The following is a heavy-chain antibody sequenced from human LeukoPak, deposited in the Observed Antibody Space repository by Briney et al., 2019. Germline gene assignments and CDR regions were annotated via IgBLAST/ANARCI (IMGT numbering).Heavy chain of an antibody. CDR2: IYYSGST. CDR1: GGSISSYY. D-gene: IGHD2-8*01. Sequence: SETLSLTCTVSGGSISSYYWSWIRQPPGKGLEWIGYIYYSGSTNYNPSLKSRVTISVDTSKNQFSLKLSSVTAADTAVYYCARTNSPSKAFDYWGQGTLVTVSS. J-gene: IGHJ4*01. V-gene: IGHV4-59*12. CDR3: ARTNSPSKAFDY.